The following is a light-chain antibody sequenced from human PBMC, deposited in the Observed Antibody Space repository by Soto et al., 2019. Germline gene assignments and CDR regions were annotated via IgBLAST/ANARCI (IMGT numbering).Light chain of an antibody. J-gene: IGKJ1*01. CDR1: QSISDW. Sequence: DIQSTYPPSTLSASVGDRVTITCRASQSISDWLAWFQQKPGKAPKVLIYDASTLESGVPSRFSGSGSGTEFTLTISSLQPEDSATYYHQQHNSSPWTFGQGTKVDIK. CDR2: DAS. V-gene: IGKV1-5*01. CDR3: QQHNSSPWT.